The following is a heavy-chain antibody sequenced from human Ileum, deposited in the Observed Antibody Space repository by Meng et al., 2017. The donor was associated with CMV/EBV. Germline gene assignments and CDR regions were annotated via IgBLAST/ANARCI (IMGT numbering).Heavy chain of an antibody. J-gene: IGHJ4*02. CDR1: GFTLSNYW. V-gene: IGHV3-74*01. CDR3: VRGTGSTSGNYYVKD. CDR2: ISGDGRST. D-gene: IGHD3-10*01. Sequence: GESLKISCAASGFTLSNYWMHWVRQVPGKGLMWNARISGDGRSTSYADSVRGRFIVTRDNVRNTLYLQMNSLRVDDTAVYYCVRGTGSTSGNYYVKDWGQGTLVTVSS.